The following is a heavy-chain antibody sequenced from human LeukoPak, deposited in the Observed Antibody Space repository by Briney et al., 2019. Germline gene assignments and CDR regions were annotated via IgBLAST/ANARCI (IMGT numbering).Heavy chain of an antibody. CDR3: AKDPWAYCGGDCYSYFDY. D-gene: IGHD2-21*02. CDR1: GFTFSSYA. J-gene: IGHJ4*02. CDR2: ISGSGGTT. Sequence: PGGSLRLSCAASGFTFSSYAMSWVRQAPGKGLEWVSAISGSGGTTYYADSVKGRFTISRDNSKNTLYLQMNSLRAEDTAVYYCAKDPWAYCGGDCYSYFDYWGQGTLSPSPQ. V-gene: IGHV3-23*01.